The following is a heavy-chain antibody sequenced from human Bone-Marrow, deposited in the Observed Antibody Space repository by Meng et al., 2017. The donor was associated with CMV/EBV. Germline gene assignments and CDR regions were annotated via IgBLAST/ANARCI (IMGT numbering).Heavy chain of an antibody. J-gene: IGHJ3*02. CDR3: ARSSLYRRDAFDI. D-gene: IGHD1-26*01. CDR1: GGSFSGYY. V-gene: IGHV4-34*01. CDR2: INHSGST. Sequence: GSLRLSCAVYGGSFSGYYWSWIRQPPGKGLEWIGEINHSGSTNYNSSLKSRVTISVDTSKNQFSLKLSSVTAADTAVYYCARSSLYRRDAFDIWGQGTMVTVSS.